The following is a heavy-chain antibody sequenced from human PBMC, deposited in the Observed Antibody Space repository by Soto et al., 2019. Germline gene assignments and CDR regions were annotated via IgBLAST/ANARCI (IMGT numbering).Heavy chain of an antibody. CDR2: ISYDGSNK. CDR3: AKVADYRKSTDDY. D-gene: IGHD4-4*01. J-gene: IGHJ4*02. Sequence: GGSLRLSCAASGFTFSSCGMHWVRQAPGKGLEWVAVISYDGSNKYYADSVKGRFTISRDNSKNTLYLQMNSLRAEDTAVYYCAKVADYRKSTDDYWGQGTLVTVSS. V-gene: IGHV3-30*18. CDR1: GFTFSSCG.